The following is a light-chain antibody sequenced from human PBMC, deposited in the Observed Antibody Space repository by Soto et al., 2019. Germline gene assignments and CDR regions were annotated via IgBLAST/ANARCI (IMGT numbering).Light chain of an antibody. CDR2: SNN. V-gene: IGLV1-44*01. J-gene: IGLJ2*01. Sequence: QCVGTRPPSASGTPGQRVAISCSGSSSNIGSNTVNWYQQLPGTAPKLLIYSNNQRPSGVPDRFSGSKSGASASLAISGLQSEDEADYYCAAWDDSLNGLFGGGTKVTVL. CDR1: SSNIGSNT. CDR3: AAWDDSLNGL.